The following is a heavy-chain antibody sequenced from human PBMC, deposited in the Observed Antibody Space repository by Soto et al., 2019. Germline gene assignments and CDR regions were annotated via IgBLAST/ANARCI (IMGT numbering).Heavy chain of an antibody. Sequence: SETLSLTCTVSGGSISSGDSYWSWVRQPPGKGLEWIGYIFYSGSTFYNPSLKSRVTITVDTSKNQFSLKLSSVTAADTAVYYCAREAIGQHTPVAHLDYWGQGTLVTAPQ. CDR3: AREAIGQHTPVAHLDY. V-gene: IGHV4-30-4*01. CDR1: GGSISSGDSY. J-gene: IGHJ4*02. CDR2: IFYSGST. D-gene: IGHD6-13*01.